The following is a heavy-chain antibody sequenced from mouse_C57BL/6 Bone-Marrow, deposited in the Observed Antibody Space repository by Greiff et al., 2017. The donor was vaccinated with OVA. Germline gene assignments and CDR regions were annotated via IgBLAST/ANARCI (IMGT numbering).Heavy chain of an antibody. Sequence: EVMLVESGGDLVKPGGSLKLSCAASGFTFSSYGMSWVRQTPDKRLEWVGTISSGGSCTYYPDSVKGRCTISRDNAKYTLYLQMSSLKSEDTAMYYGARHNCYYSFGYWGRGTALTVTA. V-gene: IGHV5-6*01. CDR3: ARHNCYYSFGY. CDR2: ISSGGSCT. J-gene: IGHJ2*01. CDR1: GFTFSSYG. D-gene: IGHD2-12*01.